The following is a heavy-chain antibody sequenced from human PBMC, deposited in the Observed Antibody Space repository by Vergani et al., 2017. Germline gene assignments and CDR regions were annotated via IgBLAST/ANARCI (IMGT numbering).Heavy chain of an antibody. CDR3: AKVRTMVRGVRDAFDI. CDR1: GFTFDDYA. Sequence: EVQVVESGGGLVQPGRSLRLSCAASGFTFDDYALHWVRQAPGKGLEWVSGINWNSGSIDYADSVKGRFTISRYNAKNSLYLEVNSRTAEEMALYYFAKVRTMVRGVRDAFDIWGQGTMATVSS. V-gene: IGHV3-9*03. J-gene: IGHJ3*02. CDR2: INWNSGSI. D-gene: IGHD3-10*01.